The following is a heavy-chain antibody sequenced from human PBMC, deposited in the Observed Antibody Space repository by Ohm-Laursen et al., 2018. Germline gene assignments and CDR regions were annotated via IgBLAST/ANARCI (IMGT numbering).Heavy chain of an antibody. D-gene: IGHD2-8*01. Sequence: SLRLSCAASGFTSSRYGMHWVRQAPGKGLEWVAVIWYDGSNQYYADPVKGRFTISRDNSQNTLYLQMNSLRAEDTAVYYCAREDGNCTSAVCYRRFDPWGQGTLVTVSS. J-gene: IGHJ5*02. CDR2: IWYDGSNQ. V-gene: IGHV3-33*01. CDR3: AREDGNCTSAVCYRRFDP. CDR1: GFTSSRYG.